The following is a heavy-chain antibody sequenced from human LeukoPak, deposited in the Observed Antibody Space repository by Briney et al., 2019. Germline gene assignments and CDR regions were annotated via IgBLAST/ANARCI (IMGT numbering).Heavy chain of an antibody. CDR2: IYYSGST. CDR3: ARARNQNYDILTGYYYFDY. D-gene: IGHD3-9*01. J-gene: IGHJ4*02. CDR1: GGSISSSSYY. Sequence: PSETLSLTCTVSGGSISSSSYYWGWIRQPPGKGLEWIGSIYYSGSTYYNPSLKSRVTISVDTSKNQFSLKLSSVTAADTAVYYCARARNQNYDILTGYYYFDYWGQGTLVTVSS. V-gene: IGHV4-39*07.